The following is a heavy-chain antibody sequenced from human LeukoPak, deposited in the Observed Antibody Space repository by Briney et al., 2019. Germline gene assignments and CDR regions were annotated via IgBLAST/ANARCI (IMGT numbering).Heavy chain of an antibody. CDR2: ISDDGST. J-gene: IGHJ4*02. Sequence: SETLSLTCTVSGGSITSYYWSWLRQPPGRGLEWIGYISDDGSTNYNPSLKSRVSLSVDTSKNQFSLNLTSVTAADTAVYFCARASTTFDDWGQGTLVTVSS. CDR3: ARASTTFDD. V-gene: IGHV4-59*01. D-gene: IGHD1-14*01. CDR1: GGSITSYY.